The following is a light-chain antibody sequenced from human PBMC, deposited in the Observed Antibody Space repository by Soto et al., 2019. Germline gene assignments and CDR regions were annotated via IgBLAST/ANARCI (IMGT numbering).Light chain of an antibody. Sequence: EIVLTQSPGTLSLSPGERATLSCRASQNIGSALAWYQQKPGQAPRLLIYDSSRRITGIPDRFSGSGSGTEFTLTISRLEPEDFAVFYCQLYGNSLPFGGGTKVDIK. CDR2: DSS. CDR1: QNIGSA. J-gene: IGKJ4*01. CDR3: QLYGNSLP. V-gene: IGKV3-20*01.